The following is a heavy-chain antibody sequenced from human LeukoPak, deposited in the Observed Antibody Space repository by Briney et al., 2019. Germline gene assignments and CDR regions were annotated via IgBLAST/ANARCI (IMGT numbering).Heavy chain of an antibody. CDR2: ISYDGSTK. CDR3: AKDRYGSGSYYKANWFDP. J-gene: IGHJ5*02. D-gene: IGHD3-10*01. V-gene: IGHV3-30*18. CDR1: GFTFSRYG. Sequence: GRSLRLSCAASGFTFSRYGMHWVRQAPGKGLDWVAVISYDGSTKYYADSVKGRFTISRDNSKNTLYLQMNSLRTEDTAVYYCAKDRYGSGSYYKANWFDPWGQGTLVTVSS.